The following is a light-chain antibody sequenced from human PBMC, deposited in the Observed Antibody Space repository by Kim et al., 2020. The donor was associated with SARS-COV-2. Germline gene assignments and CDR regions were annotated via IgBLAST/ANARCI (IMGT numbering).Light chain of an antibody. J-gene: IGKJ5*01. CDR1: QSVSSY. V-gene: IGKV3-11*01. Sequence: LYPGEIATHSCRASQSVSSYLAWYQQKPGQAPRLLIYDASNRATGIPARFSGSGSGTDFTLTISSLEPEDFAVYYCQQRSNWPITFGQGTRLEIK. CDR3: QQRSNWPIT. CDR2: DAS.